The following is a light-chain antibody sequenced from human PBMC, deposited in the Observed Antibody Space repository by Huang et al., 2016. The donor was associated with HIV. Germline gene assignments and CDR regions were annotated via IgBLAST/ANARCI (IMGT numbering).Light chain of an antibody. J-gene: IGKJ1*01. Sequence: DIQMTQSPSSLSASVGDRVTIPCRASQGISSSLAWYQQKPGKAPKLLLYAASRLQSGVPSRFSASGSGTEYTLTISSLQPEDFATYHCQQYYSTPWTFGQGTKVEIK. CDR3: QQYYSTPWT. V-gene: IGKV1-NL1*01. CDR1: QGISSS. CDR2: AAS.